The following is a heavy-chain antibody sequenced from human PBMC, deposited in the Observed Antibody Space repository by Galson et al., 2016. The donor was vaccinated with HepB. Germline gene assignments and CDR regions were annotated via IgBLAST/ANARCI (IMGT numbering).Heavy chain of an antibody. CDR2: IWYDGSNK. CDR1: GFTFSSYG. Sequence: SLRLSCAASGFTFSSYGMHWVRQAPGKGLEWVAVIWYDGSNKYYADSVKGRFTISRDNSKNTLYLQMNSLRAEDTAMYYCASGIVATSDYWGQGTLVTVSS. J-gene: IGHJ4*02. CDR3: ASGIVATSDY. D-gene: IGHD5-12*01. V-gene: IGHV3-33*01.